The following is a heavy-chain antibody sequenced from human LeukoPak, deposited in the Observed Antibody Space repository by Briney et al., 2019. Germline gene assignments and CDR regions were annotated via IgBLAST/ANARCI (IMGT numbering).Heavy chain of an antibody. CDR2: INAGNGNT. V-gene: IGHV1-3*01. CDR3: ARGSFDYYGMDV. J-gene: IGHJ6*02. Sequence: ASVKVSCKASGYTFTSYAMHWVRQAPGQRLEWMGWINAGNGNTKYSQKFQGRVPITRDTSASTAYMELSSLRSEDTAVYYCARGSFDYYGMDVWGQGTTVTVSS. CDR1: GYTFTSYA.